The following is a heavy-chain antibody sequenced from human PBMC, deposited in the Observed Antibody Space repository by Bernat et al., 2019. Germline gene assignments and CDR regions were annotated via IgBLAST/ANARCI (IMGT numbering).Heavy chain of an antibody. V-gene: IGHV4-39*01. CDR2: IYYSGST. Sequence: QLQLQESGPGLVKPSETLSLTCTVSGGSISSSSYYWGWIRQPPGKGLEWIGSIYYSGSTYYNPSLKSRVTISVETSKNQFSLKLSSVTAADAAVYYCARVSHAHDAFDIWGQGTMVTVSS. CDR3: ARVSHAHDAFDI. CDR1: GGSISSSSYY. J-gene: IGHJ3*02.